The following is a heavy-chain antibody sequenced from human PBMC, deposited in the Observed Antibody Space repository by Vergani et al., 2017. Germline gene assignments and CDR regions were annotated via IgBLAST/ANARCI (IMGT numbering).Heavy chain of an antibody. V-gene: IGHV4-34*01. Sequence: QVQLQQWGAGLLKPSETLSLTCAVYGGSFSGYYWSWIRQPPGKGLEWIGEINHSGSTNYNPSLKSRVNISVDTSKNQFSLKLSCVTAADTAVYYCARRGSNFGVVMPSRGWRGFDPWGQGTLVTVSS. D-gene: IGHD3-3*01. J-gene: IGHJ5*02. CDR2: INHSGST. CDR3: ARRGSNFGVVMPSRGWRGFDP. CDR1: GGSFSGYY.